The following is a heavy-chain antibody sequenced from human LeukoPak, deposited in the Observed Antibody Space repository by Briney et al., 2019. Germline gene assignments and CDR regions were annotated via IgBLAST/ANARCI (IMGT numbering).Heavy chain of an antibody. Sequence: PSETLSLTCAVYGGSFRGYYWSWIRQPPGKGLEWIGEINHSGSTNYNPSLKSRVTISVDTSKNQFSLKLSSVTAADTAVYYCARGTSLFDYWGQGTLVTVSS. J-gene: IGHJ4*02. CDR3: ARGTSLFDY. V-gene: IGHV4-34*01. CDR1: GGSFRGYY. CDR2: INHSGST.